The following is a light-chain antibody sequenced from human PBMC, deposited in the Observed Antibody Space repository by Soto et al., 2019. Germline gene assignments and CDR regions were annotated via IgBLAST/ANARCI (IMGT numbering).Light chain of an antibody. V-gene: IGKV3-15*01. CDR2: GVS. CDR3: QQYGSSGT. CDR1: KYVSGH. J-gene: IGKJ1*01. Sequence: EIVLSQSPVNLSVPPGERVTLFCRASKYVSGHFGWYQKKRGQARRLIISGVSTRATGVPARFSGSGSGTEFTIIISRLQSEDFAVYYCQQYGSSGTFGQGTKVDIK.